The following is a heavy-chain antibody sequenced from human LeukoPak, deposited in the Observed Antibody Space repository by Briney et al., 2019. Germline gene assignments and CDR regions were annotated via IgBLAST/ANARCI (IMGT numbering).Heavy chain of an antibody. D-gene: IGHD4-11*01. CDR1: GYTFTSYD. J-gene: IGHJ4*02. CDR2: MNPNSGNT. CDR3: ARRRLQYTKMFDY. Sequence: GASVKVSCKASGYTFTSYDINWVRQATGQGLEWMGWMNPNSGNTGYAQKFQGRVTMTRNTSISTAYMELSSLRSEDTAVYYCARRRLQYTKMFDYWGQGTLVTVSS. V-gene: IGHV1-8*01.